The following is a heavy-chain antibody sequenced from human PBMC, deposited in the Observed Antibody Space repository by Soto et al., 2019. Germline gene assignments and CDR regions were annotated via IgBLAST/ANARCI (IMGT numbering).Heavy chain of an antibody. CDR3: ARHGGDVVMVRD. CDR1: GGSLGDVY. CDR2: ISTTGVT. Sequence: QVKLQESGRGLVKPSETLSLSCTVSGGSLGDVYWTWIRQPPGKEMEWIGYISTTGVTNYSPSLTSRVTMSTDTSKNQFSLNLSSVTAADTAIYFCARHGGDVVMVRDWGPGIQVTVSS. J-gene: IGHJ4*02. D-gene: IGHD2-21*01. V-gene: IGHV4-59*08.